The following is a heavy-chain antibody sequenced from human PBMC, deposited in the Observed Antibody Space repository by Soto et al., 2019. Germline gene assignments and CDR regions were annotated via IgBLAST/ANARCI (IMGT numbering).Heavy chain of an antibody. CDR3: ARSSGTSYIWFDP. J-gene: IGHJ5*02. D-gene: IGHD1-26*01. V-gene: IGHV1-18*01. CDR1: GYTFTSYG. Sequence: QVQLVQSGAEVKKPGASVKVSCKASGYTFTSYGISWVRQAPGQGLEWMGWISAYNGNTNYAQKLQGRVTMTTDTATSNAYMEVRSLRSDDTAVYYCARSSGTSYIWFDPWGQGTLVTVSS. CDR2: ISAYNGNT.